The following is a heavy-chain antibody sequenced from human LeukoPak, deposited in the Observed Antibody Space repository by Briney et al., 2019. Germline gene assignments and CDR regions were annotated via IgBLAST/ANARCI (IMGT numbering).Heavy chain of an antibody. D-gene: IGHD3-3*01. CDR3: ARESGWGLPHAFDF. CDR1: GFTFSSYS. J-gene: IGHJ3*01. Sequence: PGGSLRLSCAASGFTFSSYSMNWVRQAPGKGLEWVTLISYDGSKIYYAGSVKGRFTISRDNSKNRLYLQMNSLRVEDTAVYYCARESGWGLPHAFDFWGQGTMVTVSS. CDR2: ISYDGSKI. V-gene: IGHV3-30*13.